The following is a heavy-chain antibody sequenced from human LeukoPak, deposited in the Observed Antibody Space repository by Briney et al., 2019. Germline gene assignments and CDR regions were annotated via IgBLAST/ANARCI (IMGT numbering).Heavy chain of an antibody. V-gene: IGHV3-7*01. CDR2: IKQDGSEK. Sequence: GGSLRLSCAASGFTFSSYWMSWVRQAPGKGLEWVANIKQDGSEKYYVDSVKGRFTISRDNAKNSLYLQMNSLRAEDTAVYYCARDIVVVTAILDYWGQGTLVTVSS. D-gene: IGHD2-21*02. CDR1: GFTFSSYW. CDR3: ARDIVVVTAILDY. J-gene: IGHJ4*02.